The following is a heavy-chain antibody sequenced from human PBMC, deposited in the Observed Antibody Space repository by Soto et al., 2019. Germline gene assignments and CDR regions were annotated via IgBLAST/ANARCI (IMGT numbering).Heavy chain of an antibody. CDR1: GFTFSIYW. CDR3: RRVGGPVSGMDV. J-gene: IGHJ6*02. D-gene: IGHD1-26*01. V-gene: IGHV3-74*01. Sequence: EVQLVESGGGLVQPGGSLRLSCAASGFTFSIYWMHWVRQAPGKGPVWVSRIDNAGSSARYADSVKGRFTISRDNAKNRVYLQVTSLRAAETAVYYCRRVGGPVSGMDVWGQGTKVTVSS. CDR2: IDNAGSSA.